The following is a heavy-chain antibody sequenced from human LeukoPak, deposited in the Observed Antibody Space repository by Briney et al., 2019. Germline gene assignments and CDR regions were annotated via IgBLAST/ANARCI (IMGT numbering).Heavy chain of an antibody. CDR3: ARDRNSGWKYYFDY. V-gene: IGHV3-21*01. Sequence: GGSLRLSCAASGFTFSSYSMNWVRQAPGKGLEWISSISSSSSYIYYADSVKGRFTISRDNAKNLLYLQMNSLRAEDTAVYYCARDRNSGWKYYFDYWGQGTLVTVSS. CDR1: GFTFSSYS. D-gene: IGHD1-1*01. J-gene: IGHJ4*02. CDR2: ISSSSSYI.